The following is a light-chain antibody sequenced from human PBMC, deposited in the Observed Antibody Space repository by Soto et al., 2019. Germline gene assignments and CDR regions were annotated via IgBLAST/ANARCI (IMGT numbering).Light chain of an antibody. CDR2: EVI. J-gene: IGLJ2*01. Sequence: QSVLTQPASVSGSPGQSITISCSGTSSDIGGYNFVSWYQQHPGKAPKLIIYEVINRPSGVSNRFSGYKSGNTASLTISGLQAEDEADYHCSSYTSSTTLVLFGGGTKVTVL. CDR3: SSYTSSTTLVL. CDR1: SSDIGGYNF. V-gene: IGLV2-14*01.